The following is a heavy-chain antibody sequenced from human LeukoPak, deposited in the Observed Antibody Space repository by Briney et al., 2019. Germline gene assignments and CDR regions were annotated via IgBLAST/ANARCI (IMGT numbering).Heavy chain of an antibody. CDR3: ARAGYCSSTSCYALDY. CDR1: GFTFSSYS. V-gene: IGHV3-21*01. D-gene: IGHD2-2*03. J-gene: IGHJ4*02. CDR2: ISSSSSYI. Sequence: GGSLRLSCAASGFTFSSYSMNWVRQAPGKGLEWVSSISSSSSYIYYADSVKGRFTISRDNAKNSLYLQMNSLRAEGTAVYYCARAGYCSSTSCYALDYWGQGTLVTVSS.